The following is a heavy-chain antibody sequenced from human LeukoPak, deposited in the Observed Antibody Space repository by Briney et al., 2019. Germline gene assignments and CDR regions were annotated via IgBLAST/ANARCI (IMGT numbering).Heavy chain of an antibody. CDR3: ARRPGN. D-gene: IGHD1-14*01. V-gene: IGHV3-53*01. CDR2: IYSGGAI. CDR1: GFTFSTSA. J-gene: IGHJ4*02. Sequence: GGSLRLSCAASGFTFSTSAMSWVRQAPGKGLEWVSLIYSGGAIRYADSVKGRFTISRDSSKNTLFLQMNDLTVEDTARYYCARRPGNWGQGILVTVSS.